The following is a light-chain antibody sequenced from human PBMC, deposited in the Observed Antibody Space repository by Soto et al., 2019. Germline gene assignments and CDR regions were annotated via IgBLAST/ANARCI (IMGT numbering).Light chain of an antibody. CDR3: SSYTSSNTYV. J-gene: IGLJ1*01. CDR2: NVS. V-gene: IGLV2-14*03. Sequence: QSVLTQPASVSGSPGQSIAISCTGTSSDVGGYNSVSWYQQHPGKAPKLMINNVSNRPSGVSDRFSGSKSGNTASLTISGLQAEDEADYYCSSYTSSNTYVFGTGTKLTVL. CDR1: SSDVGGYNS.